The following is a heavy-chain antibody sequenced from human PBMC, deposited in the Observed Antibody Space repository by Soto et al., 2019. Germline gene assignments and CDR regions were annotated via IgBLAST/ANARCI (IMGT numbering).Heavy chain of an antibody. J-gene: IGHJ6*02. Sequence: EVQLVESGGGLVKPGGSLRLSCAASGFTFSSYSMNWVRQAPGKGLEWVSSISSSSSHRYYADSVKGRFTISRDNAKNSLYLQMNSLRAEDTAGYYCARQQQLVRDYYYGMDVWGQGTTVTVSS. CDR1: GFTFSSYS. CDR2: ISSSSSHR. CDR3: ARQQQLVRDYYYGMDV. D-gene: IGHD6-13*01. V-gene: IGHV3-21*01.